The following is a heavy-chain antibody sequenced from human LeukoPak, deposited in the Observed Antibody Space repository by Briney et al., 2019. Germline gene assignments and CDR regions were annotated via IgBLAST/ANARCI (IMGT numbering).Heavy chain of an antibody. CDR1: GFTFSDAW. J-gene: IGHJ6*03. CDR2: IKSKTDGGAT. D-gene: IGHD5-12*01. CDR3: APQGDSAVSLGFYYWNYMDV. Sequence: GGSLRLSCTASGFTFSDAWMGWVRQAPGKGLEWVGRIKSKTDGGATDHAAPVKGRFAITRDDSKNTLYLQMYSLKTEDTGVYYCAPQGDSAVSLGFYYWNYMDVWGKGTTVIVSS. V-gene: IGHV3-15*01.